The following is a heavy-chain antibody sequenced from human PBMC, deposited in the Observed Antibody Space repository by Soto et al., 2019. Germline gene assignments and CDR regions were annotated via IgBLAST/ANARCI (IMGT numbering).Heavy chain of an antibody. Sequence: QLQLQESGPGLVEPSETLSLTCTVSGGSIRGSDYYWAWIRQPPGKGLEWLGTIFHTGTAYYNPSLKSXXTXSXXTSKNQFSLNVHSVSAADTAVYFCADMRGQWLPRDWGQGTLVTVSS. CDR3: ADMRGQWLPRD. D-gene: IGHD6-19*01. J-gene: IGHJ1*01. CDR1: GGSIRGSDYY. CDR2: IFHTGTA. V-gene: IGHV4-39*01.